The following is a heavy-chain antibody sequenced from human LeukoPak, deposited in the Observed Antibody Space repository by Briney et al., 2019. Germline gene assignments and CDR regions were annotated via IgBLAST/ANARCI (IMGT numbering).Heavy chain of an antibody. CDR1: GGSTSSYY. CDR2: IYYSGST. V-gene: IGHV4-59*12. D-gene: IGHD6-13*01. CDR3: ARDDLQLVRRLGGGTEYYYYYYMDV. J-gene: IGHJ6*03. Sequence: SETLSLTCTVSGGSTSSYYWSWVRQPPGKGLEWIGYIYYSGSTNYNPSLKSRVIISVATSKNQFSLQLNSVTPEDTAVYYCARDDLQLVRRLGGGTEYYYYYYMDVWGKGTTVTVSS.